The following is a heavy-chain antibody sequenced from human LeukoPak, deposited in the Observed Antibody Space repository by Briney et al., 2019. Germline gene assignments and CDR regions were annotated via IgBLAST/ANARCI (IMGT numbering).Heavy chain of an antibody. CDR1: GGSISPHY. J-gene: IGHJ4*02. CDR3: TRERSTVTFDY. Sequence: SQTLSLTCTVSGGSISPHYWTWIRQTPGKGLEWIGYVYYNGLTSYNASLRSRLILSVDTARNQVSLKLTSVTAADTAVYYCTRERSTVTFDYWGQGTLVTVSS. CDR2: VYYNGLT. V-gene: IGHV4-59*11. D-gene: IGHD4-17*01.